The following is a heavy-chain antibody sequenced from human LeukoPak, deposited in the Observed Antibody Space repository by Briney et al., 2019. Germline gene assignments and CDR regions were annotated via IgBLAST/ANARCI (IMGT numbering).Heavy chain of an antibody. D-gene: IGHD3-16*01. Sequence: PETLSLTCTVSGYSISSGYYWGWIRQPPGKGLEWIGSIYHSGSTYYNPSLKSRVTISVDTSKNQFSLKLSSVTAADTAVYYCARGLHQIDYWGQGTLVTVSS. CDR3: ARGLHQIDY. CDR1: GYSISSGYY. V-gene: IGHV4-38-2*02. CDR2: IYHSGST. J-gene: IGHJ4*02.